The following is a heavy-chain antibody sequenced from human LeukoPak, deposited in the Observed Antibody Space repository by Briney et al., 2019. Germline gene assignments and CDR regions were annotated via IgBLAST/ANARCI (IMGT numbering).Heavy chain of an antibody. CDR2: VYYTGST. Sequence: SETLSLTCAVSGGSISSYYWNWVRQPPGKGLEWIGYVYYTGSTNYNPSLKSRVTISVDTSKNHFSLKLSSVTAADTAVYYCARTTSGRLFKLDFWGQGTLVTISS. CDR1: GGSISSYY. J-gene: IGHJ4*02. D-gene: IGHD5-12*01. CDR3: ARTTSGRLFKLDF. V-gene: IGHV4-59*01.